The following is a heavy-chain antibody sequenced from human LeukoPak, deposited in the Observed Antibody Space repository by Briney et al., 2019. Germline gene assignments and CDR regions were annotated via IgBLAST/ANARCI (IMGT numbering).Heavy chain of an antibody. J-gene: IGHJ3*02. CDR1: GFTFSNAW. Sequence: GGSLRLSCAASGFTFSNAWMSWVRQDLGEGLECVGRIKSKTDGGTTDYAAPVKGRFTISRDDSKNTLYLQMNSLKTEDTAVYYCTTKSTSPRKESGYEQNDAFDIWGQGTMVTVSS. V-gene: IGHV3-15*01. CDR3: TTKSTSPRKESGYEQNDAFDI. CDR2: IKSKTDGGTT. D-gene: IGHD5-12*01.